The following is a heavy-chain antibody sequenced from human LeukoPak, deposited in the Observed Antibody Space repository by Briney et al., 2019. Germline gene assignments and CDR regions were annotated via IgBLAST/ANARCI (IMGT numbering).Heavy chain of an antibody. CDR1: GFTFSSYG. CDR2: IWYDGSNK. CDR3: AKDRQGFGFGEQLDYYYMDV. J-gene: IGHJ6*03. V-gene: IGHV3-33*06. Sequence: PGGSLRLSCAASGFTFSSYGMHWVRQAPGKGLEWVAVIWYDGSNKYYADSVKGRFTISRDNSKNTLYLQMNSLRAEDTAVYYCAKDRQGFGFGEQLDYYYMDVWGKGTTVTVSS. D-gene: IGHD3-10*01.